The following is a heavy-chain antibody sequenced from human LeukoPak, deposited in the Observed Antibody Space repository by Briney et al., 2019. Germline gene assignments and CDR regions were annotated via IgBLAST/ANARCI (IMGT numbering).Heavy chain of an antibody. J-gene: IGHJ4*02. D-gene: IGHD1-1*01. Sequence: PGRSLRLSCAASGFTFSSYGMHWVRQAPGKGLEWVAVISYDGSNKYYADSVKGRFTISRDNSKNTLYLQMNSLRAEDTAVYYSAKHNIDYWGQGTLVTVSS. CDR1: GFTFSSYG. V-gene: IGHV3-30*18. CDR3: AKHNIDY. CDR2: ISYDGSNK.